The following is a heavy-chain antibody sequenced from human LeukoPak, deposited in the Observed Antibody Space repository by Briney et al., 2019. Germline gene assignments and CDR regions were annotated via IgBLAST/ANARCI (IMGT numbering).Heavy chain of an antibody. Sequence: PGGSLRLSCAASGFTFSSYAMSWVRQAPGKGLEWVANIKQDGSEKYYVDSVKGRFTISRDNAKNSLYLQMNSLRAEDTAVYYCARGGQVRSDYWGQGTLVTVSS. J-gene: IGHJ4*02. CDR2: IKQDGSEK. D-gene: IGHD3-10*01. V-gene: IGHV3-7*03. CDR1: GFTFSSYA. CDR3: ARGGQVRSDY.